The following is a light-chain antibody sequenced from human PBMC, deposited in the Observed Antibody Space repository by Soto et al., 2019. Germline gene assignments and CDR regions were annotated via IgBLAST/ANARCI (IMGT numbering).Light chain of an antibody. J-gene: IGLJ3*02. Sequence: QSVLTQPASVSGSPGQSITISCTGASSDVGGSNYVSWYQQHPGKAPKLMIYEVSNRPSGVSNRFSGSKSGSTASLTISGLQAEDEADYYCSSYTSSNTLVFGGGTKVTVL. V-gene: IGLV2-14*01. CDR2: EVS. CDR3: SSYTSSNTLV. CDR1: SSDVGGSNY.